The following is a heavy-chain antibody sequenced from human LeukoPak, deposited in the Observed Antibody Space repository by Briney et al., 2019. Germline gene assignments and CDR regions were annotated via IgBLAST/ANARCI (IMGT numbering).Heavy chain of an antibody. V-gene: IGHV3-21*01. CDR1: GFTFSSYS. CDR2: ITRSSSYI. D-gene: IGHD3-3*01. J-gene: IGHJ5*02. Sequence: KTGGSLRLSCSASGFTFSSYSMNWVRQAPGKGLEWVSSITRSSSYIYYADSAKGRFTISRDNAKNSLSLQMRSLRAEDTAVYYCARTYSVTIFGVDVNWFDPWGQGTLVTVSS. CDR3: ARTYSVTIFGVDVNWFDP.